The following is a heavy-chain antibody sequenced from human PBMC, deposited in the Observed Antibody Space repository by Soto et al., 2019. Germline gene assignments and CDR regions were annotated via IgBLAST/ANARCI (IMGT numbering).Heavy chain of an antibody. D-gene: IGHD6-6*01. CDR3: ARVGGQLVPGFDY. Sequence: EVQLVKSGGGLVKPGGSLRLSCAASGFTFSSYSMNWVRQAPGKGLEWVSSISSSSSYIYYADSVKGRFTISRDNAKNSLYLQMNSLRAEDTAVYYCARVGGQLVPGFDYWGQGTLVTVSS. CDR1: GFTFSSYS. V-gene: IGHV3-21*01. CDR2: ISSSSSYI. J-gene: IGHJ4*02.